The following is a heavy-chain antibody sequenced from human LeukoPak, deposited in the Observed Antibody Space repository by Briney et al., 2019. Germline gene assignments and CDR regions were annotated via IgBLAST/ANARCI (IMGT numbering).Heavy chain of an antibody. D-gene: IGHD6-13*01. CDR1: GFTFSTYW. CDR3: VAGMGNY. J-gene: IGHJ4*02. Sequence: GGPLRLSCAASGFTFSTYWMHWVRQVPGKGLVWVSRINSDGNIITYADSVKGRFTISRDNARNMVYLQMNSLRAEDTAVYYCVAGMGNYWGQGTLVSV. V-gene: IGHV3-74*01. CDR2: INSDGNII.